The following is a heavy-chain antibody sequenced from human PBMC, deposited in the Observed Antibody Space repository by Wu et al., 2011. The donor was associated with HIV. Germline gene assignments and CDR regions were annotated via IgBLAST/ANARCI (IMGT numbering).Heavy chain of an antibody. V-gene: IGHV1-69*14. D-gene: IGHD4-11*01. CDR1: GGTFSSYA. CDR3: ARIPPPAIYSNYGYFDY. CDR2: IIPIFGTA. J-gene: IGHJ4*02. Sequence: QVQLVQSGAEVKKPGSSVKVSCKASGGTFSSYAISWVRQAPGQGLEWMGGIIPIFGTANYAQKFQGRVTIIADKSTSTAYMELSSLRSEDTAVYYCARIPPPAIYSNYGYFDYWGQGTLVTVSS.